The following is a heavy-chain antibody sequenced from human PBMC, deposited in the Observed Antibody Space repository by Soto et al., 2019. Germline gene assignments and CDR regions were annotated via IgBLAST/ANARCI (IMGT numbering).Heavy chain of an antibody. CDR3: ARLVPD. CDR2: FTTSGDFT. D-gene: IGHD2-2*01. CDR1: GFTFSNHA. Sequence: EVQLLDSGGALVQPGGSLRLSCATSGFTFSNHAMSWVRQAPGKGLEWVSTFTTSGDFTYYADSVKGRFTISRDNSKSTLYLQMNSLRVEDTAVYYCARLVPDWGQGTLVTVSS. V-gene: IGHV3-23*01. J-gene: IGHJ4*02.